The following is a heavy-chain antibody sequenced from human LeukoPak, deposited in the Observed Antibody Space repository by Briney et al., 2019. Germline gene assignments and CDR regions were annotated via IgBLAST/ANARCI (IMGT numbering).Heavy chain of an antibody. CDR3: ARGRSAFDSSGPFDY. CDR1: GGSFSGYY. D-gene: IGHD3-22*01. Sequence: SETLSLTCAVYGGSFSGYYWSWIRQPPGKGLEWIGEINHSGSTNYNPSLKSRVTISVDTSKNQFSLKLSSVTAADTAVYYCARGRSAFDSSGPFDYWGQGTLVIVAS. V-gene: IGHV4-34*01. J-gene: IGHJ4*02. CDR2: INHSGST.